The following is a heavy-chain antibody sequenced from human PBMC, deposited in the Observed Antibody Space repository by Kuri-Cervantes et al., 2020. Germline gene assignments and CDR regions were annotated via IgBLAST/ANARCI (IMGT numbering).Heavy chain of an antibody. CDR2: ISGGGDNT. J-gene: IGHJ4*02. Sequence: GGSLRLSCAASGFAFSSSAMTWVRQAPQKGLQWVSAISGGGDNTYYSDSVRGRFTVARDNSNNTLYLQVNSLRAEDTAVYYCAKGWEWSALGYFDFWGQGALVTVSS. CDR3: AKGWEWSALGYFDF. CDR1: GFAFSSSA. V-gene: IGHV3-23*01. D-gene: IGHD1-26*01.